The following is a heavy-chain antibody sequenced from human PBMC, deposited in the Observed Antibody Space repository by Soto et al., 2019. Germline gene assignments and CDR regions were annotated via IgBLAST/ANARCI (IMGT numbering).Heavy chain of an antibody. J-gene: IGHJ6*02. CDR1: GGTFSSYA. CDR2: IIPIFGTA. V-gene: IGHV1-69*01. CDR3: AIGYCSSTSCSRYYYYYYGMDV. Sequence: GPQVKVSCKASGGTFSSYAISCVRQSPGQGLEWMGGIIPIFGTANYAQKFQGRVTITADESTSTAYMELSSLRSEDTAVYYCAIGYCSSTSCSRYYYYYYGMDVWGQGTTVTVSS. D-gene: IGHD2-2*01.